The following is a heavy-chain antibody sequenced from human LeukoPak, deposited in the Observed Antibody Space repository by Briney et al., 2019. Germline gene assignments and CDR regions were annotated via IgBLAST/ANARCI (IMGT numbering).Heavy chain of an antibody. CDR3: ARDSGPYDFWSGYYRGNAFDI. CDR2: ISSSSSTI. D-gene: IGHD3-3*01. Sequence: PGGSLRLSCAASGFTFSSYSMNWVRQAPGKGLEWVSYISSSSSTIYYADSVKGRFTISRDNAKNSLYLQMNSLRAEDTAVYYCARDSGPYDFWSGYYRGNAFDIWGQGTMVTVSS. J-gene: IGHJ3*02. CDR1: GFTFSSYS. V-gene: IGHV3-48*01.